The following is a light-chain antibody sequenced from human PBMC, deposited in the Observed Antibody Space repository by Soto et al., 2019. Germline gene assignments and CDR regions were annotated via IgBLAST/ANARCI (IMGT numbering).Light chain of an antibody. CDR3: QQYNNWPRT. J-gene: IGKJ1*01. CDR1: QSVSSD. Sequence: EIVLTQSPDTLSLSPGERATLSCRASQSVSSDLAWYHQKPGQAPRLLIYGASTRATGIPARFSGSGSGTEFTLTINSLQSEDFAVYYCQQYNNWPRTFGQGTKVVIK. CDR2: GAS. V-gene: IGKV3-15*01.